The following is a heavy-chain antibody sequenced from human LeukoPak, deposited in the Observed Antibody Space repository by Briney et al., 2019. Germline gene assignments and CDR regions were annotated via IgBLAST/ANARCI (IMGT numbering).Heavy chain of an antibody. CDR1: GVSVSNSLYY. D-gene: IGHD5-18*01. J-gene: IGHJ4*02. V-gene: IGHV4-61*01. CDR3: ARVLRAASWRSYDY. Sequence: SETLSLTCTVSGVSVSNSLYYWSWIRQPPGKGLEWIGYIYYNGDTNYNPSLKSRVIISIDTSSNQFSLRLNSMTAADTAVYYCARVLRAASWRSYDYWGQGSLVTVSS. CDR2: IYYNGDT.